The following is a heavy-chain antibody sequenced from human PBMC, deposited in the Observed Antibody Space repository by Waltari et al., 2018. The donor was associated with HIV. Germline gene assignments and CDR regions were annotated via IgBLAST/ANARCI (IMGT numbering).Heavy chain of an antibody. CDR3: ARDQTMTRAFDI. CDR2: ISYDGSNK. J-gene: IGHJ3*02. Sequence: QVQLVESGGGVVQPGRSLRLSCAASGFTFSRYDMHWGRQAPGKGLEGVAVISYDGSNKDDADSVKGRFTISRDNSKNTLYLQMNSLRAEDTAVYYCARDQTMTRAFDIWGQGTMVTVSS. CDR1: GFTFSRYD. D-gene: IGHD3-22*01. V-gene: IGHV3-30*01.